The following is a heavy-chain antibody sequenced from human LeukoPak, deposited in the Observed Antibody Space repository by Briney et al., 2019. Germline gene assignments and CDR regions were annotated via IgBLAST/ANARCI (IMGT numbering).Heavy chain of an antibody. V-gene: IGHV3-74*01. CDR3: ASDDSYAFDI. D-gene: IGHD2-21*01. CDR1: GFTFSSRW. Sequence: PGGSLRLSCAASGFTFSSRWMHWVRQAPGKGLVWVSHVNSDESSTNYADSVKGRFTISRDNTKNTLYPQMNSLRAEDTAVYYCASDDSYAFDIWGQGTMVTVSS. J-gene: IGHJ3*02. CDR2: VNSDESST.